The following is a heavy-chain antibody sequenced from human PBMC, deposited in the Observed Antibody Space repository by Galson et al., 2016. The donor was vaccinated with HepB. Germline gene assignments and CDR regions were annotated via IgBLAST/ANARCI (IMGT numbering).Heavy chain of an antibody. CDR2: ISGTSTHI. J-gene: IGHJ5*02. CDR1: GFSFSNYN. D-gene: IGHD3-10*01. Sequence: LSCAASGFSFSNYNMNWVRQAPGKGPEWVSSISGTSTHIYYADSVKGRFTISRDNAKNSLYLQMNSLRAEDTAMYYCARDRIIMLRGVTNWLDPWGQGTLVTVSS. V-gene: IGHV3-21*01. CDR3: ARDRIIMLRGVTNWLDP.